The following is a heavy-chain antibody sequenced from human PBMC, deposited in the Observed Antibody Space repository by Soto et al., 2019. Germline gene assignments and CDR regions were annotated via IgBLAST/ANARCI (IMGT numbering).Heavy chain of an antibody. J-gene: IGHJ6*02. CDR2: IYYSGST. CDR1: GGSISSGDYY. D-gene: IGHD6-19*01. Sequence: QVQLQESGPGLVKPSQTLSLTCTVSGGSISSGDYYWSWIRQPPGKGLEWIGYIYYSGSTYYNPSLKSRVTISVDTSKNQFSLKLSSVTAADPAVYYCASSIAVSGTQDDGMDVWGQGTTVTVSS. V-gene: IGHV4-30-4*01. CDR3: ASSIAVSGTQDDGMDV.